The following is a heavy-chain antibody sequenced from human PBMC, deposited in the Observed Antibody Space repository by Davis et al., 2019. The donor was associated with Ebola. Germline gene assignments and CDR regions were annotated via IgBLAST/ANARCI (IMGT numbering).Heavy chain of an antibody. V-gene: IGHV4-34*01. D-gene: IGHD2-15*01. J-gene: IGHJ5*02. CDR2: INHSGST. Sequence: ESLKISCAASGFTVSSNYMSWIRQPPGKGLEWIGEINHSGSTNYNPSLKSRVTISVDTSKNQFSLKLSSVTAADTAVYYCARGPLGHICSGGSCYWFDPWGQGTLVTVSS. CDR1: GFTVSSNY. CDR3: ARGPLGHICSGGSCYWFDP.